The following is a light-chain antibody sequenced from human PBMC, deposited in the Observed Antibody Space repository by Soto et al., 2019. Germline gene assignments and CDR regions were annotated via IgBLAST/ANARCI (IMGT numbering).Light chain of an antibody. J-gene: IGLJ3*02. CDR2: TTN. CDR3: LLYYGGAHLV. CDR1: TGAVTSGNY. Sequence: QTVVTQEPSLTVSPGGTVTLTCASSTGAVTSGNYPSWFQQTPGQTPRTLIYTTNSRHSWTPARFSGSVLGSKAALTLSGVQPEDEADYYCLLYYGGAHLVFGGGTKVTVL. V-gene: IGLV7-43*01.